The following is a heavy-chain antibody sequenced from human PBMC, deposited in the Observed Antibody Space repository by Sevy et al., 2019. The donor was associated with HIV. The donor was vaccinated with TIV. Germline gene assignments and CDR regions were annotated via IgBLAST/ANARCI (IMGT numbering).Heavy chain of an antibody. J-gene: IGHJ4*02. D-gene: IGHD2-21*01. CDR2: INEDGSEQ. Sequence: GGSLRLSCAASGFTVTRYWMSWVRQAPGKGLEWVANINEDGSEQYYVDSVKGRFTISRDNARKSLHLQMNSLRAEDTAIYYCARDVAAGDFWGQGTLVTVSS. CDR1: GFTVTRYW. V-gene: IGHV3-7*01. CDR3: ARDVAAGDF.